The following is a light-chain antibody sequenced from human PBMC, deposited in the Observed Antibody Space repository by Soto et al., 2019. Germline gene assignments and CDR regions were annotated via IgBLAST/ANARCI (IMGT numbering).Light chain of an antibody. CDR1: QSIDTW. CDR2: DAS. J-gene: IGKJ1*01. V-gene: IGKV1-5*01. CDR3: QQYNSYSST. Sequence: GDTVTITCRASQSIDTWLAWHQQKPGRAPKLLIYDASSLESGVPSRFSGSGSGTEFTLTISSLQPDDFATYYCQQYNSYSSTFGHGTKVDIK.